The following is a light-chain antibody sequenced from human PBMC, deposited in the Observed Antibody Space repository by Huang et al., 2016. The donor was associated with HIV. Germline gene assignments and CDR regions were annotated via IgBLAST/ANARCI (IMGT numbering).Light chain of an antibody. CDR3: QQYNNWPPMYT. Sequence: EIVMTQSPATLSVSPGERATLSCRASQSVSTNLAWYQQKPGQAPRLRIYHASTRATGIPARFSGSGSGTEFTLTISSLQSEDFVIYYCQQYNNWPPMYTFGQGTKLEI. J-gene: IGKJ2*01. CDR1: QSVSTN. CDR2: HAS. V-gene: IGKV3-15*01.